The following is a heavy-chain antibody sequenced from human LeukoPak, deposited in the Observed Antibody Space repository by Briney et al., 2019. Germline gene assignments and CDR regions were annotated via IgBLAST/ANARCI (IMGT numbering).Heavy chain of an antibody. CDR2: IIPIFGTA. CDR3: ARGTATNSLPDHFDY. J-gene: IGHJ4*02. CDR1: GGTFSSYA. Sequence: ASVKVSCKASGGTFSSYAISWVRQAPGQGLEWMGGIIPIFGTANYAQKFQGRVTITTDESTSTAYMELSSLRSEDTAVYYCARGTATNSLPDHFDYWGQGTLVTVSS. D-gene: IGHD4-17*01. V-gene: IGHV1-69*05.